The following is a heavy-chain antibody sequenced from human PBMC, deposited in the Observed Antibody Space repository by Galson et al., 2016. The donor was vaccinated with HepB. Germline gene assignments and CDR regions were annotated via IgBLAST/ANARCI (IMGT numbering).Heavy chain of an antibody. Sequence: SETLSLTCIVSGDLISSYFWTWLRQPPGKGLQWIGYIHYTGATDYNPSLQSRVTMSLDTSNNHFSLRLTSVTAADAATYYCARQLAGVTATGAYGFDIWGRGTMVTVSS. D-gene: IGHD2-21*02. CDR2: IHYTGAT. CDR3: ARQLAGVTATGAYGFDI. CDR1: GDLISSYF. J-gene: IGHJ3*02. V-gene: IGHV4-59*08.